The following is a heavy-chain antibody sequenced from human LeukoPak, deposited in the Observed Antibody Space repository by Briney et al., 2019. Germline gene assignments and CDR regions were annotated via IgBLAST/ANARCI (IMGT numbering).Heavy chain of an antibody. CDR3: ARCDSATALDY. CDR2: IHYSAGT. D-gene: IGHD6-25*01. J-gene: IGHJ4*02. CDR1: SGSITNYY. Sequence: SETLSLTCTVSSGSITNYYWSWLRQPPGKGLEWIGYIHYSAGTNYIPSLKNRITISLDTSKIQFSLQLRSVTAADTAVYYCARCDSATALDYWGQGTLVTVSS. V-gene: IGHV4-59*01.